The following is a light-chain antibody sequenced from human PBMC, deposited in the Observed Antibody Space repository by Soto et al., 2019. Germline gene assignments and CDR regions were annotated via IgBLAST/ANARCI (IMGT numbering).Light chain of an antibody. V-gene: IGLV2-18*02. CDR2: DVG. J-gene: IGLJ1*01. CDR3: SSYTSSNTYV. Sequence: QSVLTQPPSVSGSPGQSVTISCTGTSSDVGSYNRVSWYQQPPGTAPKLMIYDVGNRPSGVPDRFSVSKSGNTASLTISGLQADDEADYYCSSYTSSNTYVFGNGTKVTVL. CDR1: SSDVGSYNR.